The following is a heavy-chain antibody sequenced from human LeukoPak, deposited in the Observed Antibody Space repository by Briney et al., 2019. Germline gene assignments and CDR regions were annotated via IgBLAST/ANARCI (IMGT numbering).Heavy chain of an antibody. CDR1: GFTFSSYW. D-gene: IGHD3-9*01. CDR3: ARGTPEYYDILTGPPDY. Sequence: QPGGSLRLSCAASGFTFSSYWMHWVRQAPGNGLVWVSRINSDGSSTSYADSVKGRFTISRDNAKNTLYLQMNSLRAEDTAVYYCARGTPEYYDILTGPPDYWGQGTLVTVSS. CDR2: INSDGSST. V-gene: IGHV3-74*01. J-gene: IGHJ4*02.